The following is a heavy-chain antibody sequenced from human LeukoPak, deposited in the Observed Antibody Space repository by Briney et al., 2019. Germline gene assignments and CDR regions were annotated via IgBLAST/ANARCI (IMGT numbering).Heavy chain of an antibody. CDR2: TYSGGTT. Sequence: GGSLRLSCAGAGFTVSSNYMSWARQAPGKGLEWVSVTYSGGTTYYADSVKDRFTISRDNSKNTLYLQMNSLRVEDTAVYYCARAPYGSGSFYDYWGQGTLVTVSS. CDR1: GFTVSSNY. V-gene: IGHV3-66*01. D-gene: IGHD3-10*01. J-gene: IGHJ4*02. CDR3: ARAPYGSGSFYDY.